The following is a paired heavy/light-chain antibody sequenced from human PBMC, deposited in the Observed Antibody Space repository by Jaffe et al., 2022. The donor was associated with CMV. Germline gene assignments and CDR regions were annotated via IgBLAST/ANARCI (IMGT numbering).Light chain of an antibody. CDR1: QSVRSSY. J-gene: IGKJ2*01. CDR3: QQYGDSPPRYT. Sequence: EIVLTQSPGTLSLSPGERATLSCRASQSVRSSYFGWYQQKPGQAPRLLIYDASSRATGVPDRFSGSGSGTDFTLTITRLEPEDFAVYYCQQYGDSPPRYTFGQGTKLEIK. CDR2: DAS. V-gene: IGKV3-20*01.
Heavy chain of an antibody. J-gene: IGHJ4*02. Sequence: QVQLVESGGGVVQPGRSLRLSCAASGFTFSTYVMDWVRQAPGKGLEWVAVIWYDGDNKYYGDSVRGRFTISRDNSKNTLYLQMNSLRAEDTAVYYCAASEGGSTFDFWGQGSLVTVSS. V-gene: IGHV3-33*08. CDR1: GFTFSTYV. D-gene: IGHD3-10*01. CDR2: IWYDGDNK. CDR3: AASEGGSTFDF.